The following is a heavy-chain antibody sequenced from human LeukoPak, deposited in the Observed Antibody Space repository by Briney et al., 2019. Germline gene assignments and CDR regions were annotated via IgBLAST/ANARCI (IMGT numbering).Heavy chain of an antibody. Sequence: GASVKVSCKASGYTFTSYDINWVRQATGQGPEWMGWMNPNSGNTGYAQKFQGRVTMTRNTSISTAYMELSSLRSEDTAVYYCARARARIAAAGTNWFDPWGQGTLVTVSS. J-gene: IGHJ5*02. V-gene: IGHV1-8*01. CDR2: MNPNSGNT. CDR3: ARARARIAAAGTNWFDP. D-gene: IGHD6-13*01. CDR1: GYTFTSYD.